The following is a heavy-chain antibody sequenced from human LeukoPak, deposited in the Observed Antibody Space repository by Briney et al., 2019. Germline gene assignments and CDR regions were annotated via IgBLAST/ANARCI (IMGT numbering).Heavy chain of an antibody. Sequence: ASVKVSCKASGYTFTSYGISWVRQAPGQGLEWMGWISAYNGNTNYAQKLQGRVTMTTDTSTSTAYMELRSLRSDDTAVYYCVKIVVVPAFYYYYMDVWGKGTTVTVSS. D-gene: IGHD2-2*01. V-gene: IGHV1-18*01. CDR2: ISAYNGNT. CDR3: VKIVVVPAFYYYYMDV. CDR1: GYTFTSYG. J-gene: IGHJ6*03.